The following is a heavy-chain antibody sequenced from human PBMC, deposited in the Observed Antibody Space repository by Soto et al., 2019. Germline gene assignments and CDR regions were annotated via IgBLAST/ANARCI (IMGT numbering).Heavy chain of an antibody. D-gene: IGHD3-3*01. V-gene: IGHV1-46*01. CDR2: INPSGGST. CDR3: ARVGDFWSGYLDDY. J-gene: IGHJ4*02. CDR1: GYTFTSYY. Sequence: QVQLVQSGAEVKKPGASVKVSCKASGYTFTSYYMHWVRQAPGQGLEWMGIINPSGGSTSYAQKFHARVTMTSDTSTSTVYMELSSLSSEDTAVYYCARVGDFWSGYLDDYCGRETLVTVSS.